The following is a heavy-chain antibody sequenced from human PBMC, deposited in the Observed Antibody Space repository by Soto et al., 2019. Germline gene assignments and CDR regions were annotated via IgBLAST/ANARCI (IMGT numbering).Heavy chain of an antibody. Sequence: SLRLSCTASGFTFGDYAMSWFRPAPGKGLEWVGFIRSKAYGGTTEYAASVKGRFTISRDDSKSIAYLQMNSLKTEDTAVYYCTRVRGGSSRELDYWGQGTLVTVSS. D-gene: IGHD3-16*01. J-gene: IGHJ4*02. CDR2: IRSKAYGGTT. CDR3: TRVRGGSSRELDY. V-gene: IGHV3-49*03. CDR1: GFTFGDYA.